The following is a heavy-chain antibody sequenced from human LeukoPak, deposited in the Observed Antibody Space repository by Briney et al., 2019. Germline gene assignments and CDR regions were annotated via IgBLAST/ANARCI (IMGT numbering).Heavy chain of an antibody. Sequence: GASVKVSCKASGYTFTGYYMHWVRQAPGQGLEWMGWINPNSGGTNYAQKFQGRVTMTRDTSISTAYMELSRLRSDDTAVYYCRVPMVRGVIIGVYFDYWGQGTLVTVSS. J-gene: IGHJ4*02. CDR1: GYTFTGYY. CDR2: INPNSGGT. CDR3: RVPMVRGVIIGVYFDY. V-gene: IGHV1-2*02. D-gene: IGHD3-10*01.